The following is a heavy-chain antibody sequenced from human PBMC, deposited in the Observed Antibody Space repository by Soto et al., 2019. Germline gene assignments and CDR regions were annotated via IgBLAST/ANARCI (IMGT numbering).Heavy chain of an antibody. Sequence: GGSLRLSCAASGFTFSSYGMHWVRQAPGKGLEWVAVISYDGSNKYYADSVKGRFTISRDNSKNTLYLQMNSLRAEDTAVYYCANLDGLRPDYWGQGTLVTVSS. CDR2: ISYDGSNK. D-gene: IGHD5-12*01. CDR1: GFTFSSYG. J-gene: IGHJ4*02. CDR3: ANLDGLRPDY. V-gene: IGHV3-30*18.